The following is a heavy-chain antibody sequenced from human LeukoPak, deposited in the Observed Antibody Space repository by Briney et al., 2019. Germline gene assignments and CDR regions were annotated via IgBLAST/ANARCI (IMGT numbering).Heavy chain of an antibody. CDR1: GYTFTGYY. CDR3: ASVTYRQQLDPGDYYMDV. J-gene: IGHJ6*03. CDR2: IIPIFGTA. V-gene: IGHV1-69*06. Sequence: GASVKVSCKASGYTFTGYYMHWVRQAPGQGLEWMGGIIPIFGTANYAQKFQGRVTITADKSTSTAYMELSSLRSEDTAVYYCASVTYRQQLDPGDYYMDVWGKGTTVTVSS. D-gene: IGHD6-13*01.